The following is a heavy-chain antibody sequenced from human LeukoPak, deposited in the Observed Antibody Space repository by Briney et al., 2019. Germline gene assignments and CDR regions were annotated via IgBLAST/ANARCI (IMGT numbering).Heavy chain of an antibody. CDR1: GGTFSSYA. CDR3: ARESSSGWPSHHYYGMDV. V-gene: IGHV1-69*13. D-gene: IGHD6-19*01. Sequence: SVKVSCKASGGTFSSYAISWVRQAPGQGLEWMGGIIPIFGTANYAQKFQGRVTITADESTSTAYMELSSLRSEDTAVYYCARESSSGWPSHHYYGMDVWGQGTTVTVSS. J-gene: IGHJ6*02. CDR2: IIPIFGTA.